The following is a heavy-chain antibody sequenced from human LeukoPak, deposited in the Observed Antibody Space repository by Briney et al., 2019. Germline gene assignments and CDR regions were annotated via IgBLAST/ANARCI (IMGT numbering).Heavy chain of an antibody. D-gene: IGHD1-1*01. V-gene: IGHV4-59*01. J-gene: IGHJ3*02. Sequence: SETLSLTCTVSGGSISSYYWSWIRQPPGKGLEWIGYIYYSGSTNYNPSLKSRVTISVDTSKNQFSLKLSSVTAADTAVYYCERERELEGAFDIWGQGTMVTVSS. CDR2: IYYSGST. CDR3: ERERELEGAFDI. CDR1: GGSISSYY.